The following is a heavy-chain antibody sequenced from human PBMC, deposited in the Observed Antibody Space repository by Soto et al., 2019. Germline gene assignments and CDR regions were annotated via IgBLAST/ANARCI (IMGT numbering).Heavy chain of an antibody. CDR1: GGSISSSSYY. D-gene: IGHD4-17*01. CDR2: IYYSGST. CDR3: ARSSTVTWEGYFNY. Sequence: PSETLSLTCTVSGGSISSSSYYWGWIRQPPGKGLEWIGSIYYSGSTYYNPSLKSRVTISVDTSKNQFSLKLSSVTAADTAMYYWARSSTVTWEGYFNYWGQGTLVTVSS. J-gene: IGHJ4*02. V-gene: IGHV4-39*01.